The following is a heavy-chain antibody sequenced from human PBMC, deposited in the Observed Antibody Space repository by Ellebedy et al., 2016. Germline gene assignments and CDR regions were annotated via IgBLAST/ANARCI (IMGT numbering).Heavy chain of an antibody. CDR1: GGTFSSYA. J-gene: IGHJ2*01. CDR3: ARASDSSGYRYWYFDL. V-gene: IGHV1-69*13. Sequence: SVKVSCXASGGTFSSYAISWVRQAPGQGLEWMGGIIPIFGTANYAQKFQGRVTITADESTSTAYMELSSLRSEDTAVYYCARASDSSGYRYWYFDLWGRGTLVTVSS. D-gene: IGHD3-22*01. CDR2: IIPIFGTA.